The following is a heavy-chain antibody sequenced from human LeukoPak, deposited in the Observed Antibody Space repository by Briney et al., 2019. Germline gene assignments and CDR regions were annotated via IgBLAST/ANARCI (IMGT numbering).Heavy chain of an antibody. J-gene: IGHJ4*02. Sequence: GGSLRLSCVASGFALSMYTLHWVRQAPGKGLECVAVASYDGGNKYYADSVKGRFTISRDNSKNTLYLQMNSLKTEDTAVYFCARVAAPRSNDYWGQGTLVTVSS. CDR2: ASYDGGNK. D-gene: IGHD6-13*01. V-gene: IGHV3-30-3*01. CDR1: GFALSMYT. CDR3: ARVAAPRSNDY.